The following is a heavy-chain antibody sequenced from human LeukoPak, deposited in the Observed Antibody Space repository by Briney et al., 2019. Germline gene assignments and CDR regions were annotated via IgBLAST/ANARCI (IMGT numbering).Heavy chain of an antibody. CDR1: GGSISRHY. V-gene: IGHV4-59*08. J-gene: IGHJ3*02. D-gene: IGHD4-17*01. CDR2: ISYSGGT. Sequence: SETLSLTCSASGGSISRHYWSWIRQPPGKGLELIAYISYSGGTRYNPSFQSRVTISLDTSKTHFSLKLTSVTAADTAMYYCARLLNNDNAGDPDTFDMWGPGTMVTVSS. CDR3: ARLLNNDNAGDPDTFDM.